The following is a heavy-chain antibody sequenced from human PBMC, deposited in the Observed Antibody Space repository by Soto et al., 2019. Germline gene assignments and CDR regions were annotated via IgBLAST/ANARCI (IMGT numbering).Heavy chain of an antibody. D-gene: IGHD3-22*01. CDR3: APIVVVTHTGY. V-gene: IGHV3-30*04. Sequence: VQLVESGGGVVQPGRSLRLSCAASGFPFSSYAMHWVRQAPGKGLEWVAVISYDGSNKYYADSVKGRFTISRDNSKNTLYLQMNSLRAEDTAVYFCAPIVVVTHTGYWGQGTLVTVSS. J-gene: IGHJ4*02. CDR2: ISYDGSNK. CDR1: GFPFSSYA.